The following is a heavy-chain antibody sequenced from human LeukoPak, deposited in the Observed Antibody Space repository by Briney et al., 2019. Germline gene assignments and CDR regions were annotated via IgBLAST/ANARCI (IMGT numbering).Heavy chain of an antibody. Sequence: GRSLRLSCAASGFTFSSYGMHWVRQAPGKGLEWVAVISYDGSNKYYADSVKGRFTISRDNSKNTLYLQMNSLRAEDTAVYYCAKDRQDYRFDYWGQGTLVTVSS. D-gene: IGHD4-11*01. V-gene: IGHV3-30*18. CDR3: AKDRQDYRFDY. CDR1: GFTFSSYG. CDR2: ISYDGSNK. J-gene: IGHJ4*02.